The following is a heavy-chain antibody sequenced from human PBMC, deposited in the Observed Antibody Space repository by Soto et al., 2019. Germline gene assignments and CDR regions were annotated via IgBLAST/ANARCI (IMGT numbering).Heavy chain of an antibody. J-gene: IGHJ4*02. Sequence: PGGSLRLSCAASGFTFSTYTMNWVRQAPGKGLEWVSSITGSSSYIYYADSVKGRFTISRDNAKNSLCLQMNSLRAEDTAVYYCATSRGYSYDYIDYWGQGTLVTVSS. D-gene: IGHD5-18*01. CDR2: ITGSSSYI. V-gene: IGHV3-21*06. CDR1: GFTFSTYT. CDR3: ATSRGYSYDYIDY.